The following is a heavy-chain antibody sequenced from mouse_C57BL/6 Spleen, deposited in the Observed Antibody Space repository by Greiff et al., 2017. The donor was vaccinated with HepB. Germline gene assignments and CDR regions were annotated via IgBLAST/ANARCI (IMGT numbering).Heavy chain of an antibody. D-gene: IGHD2-5*01. CDR2: IDPSDSYT. CDR3: ARNYYSKEGWFAY. V-gene: IGHV1-59*01. CDR1: GYTFTSYW. Sequence: QVQLKQPGAELVRPGTSVKLSFKASGYTFTSYWMHWVKQRPGQGLEWIGVIDPSDSYTNYNQKFKGKATLTVDTSSSTAYMQLSSLTSEDSAVYYCARNYYSKEGWFAYWGQGTLVTVSA. J-gene: IGHJ3*01.